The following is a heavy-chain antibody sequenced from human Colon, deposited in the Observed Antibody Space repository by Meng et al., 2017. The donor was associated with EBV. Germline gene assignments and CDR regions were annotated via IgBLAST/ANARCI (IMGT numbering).Heavy chain of an antibody. Sequence: LQPQEPCPGLVKPSETLSLICTVSGGSISISSYYWGWIRQPPGKGLEWIGSIYYNGSTYYNPSLKSRVTISVDTSKNQFSLKLNSVTAADTAVYYCARRRYYYGSGSYHSYYFDYWGQGALVTVSS. D-gene: IGHD3-10*01. V-gene: IGHV4-39*01. CDR1: GGSISISSYY. J-gene: IGHJ4*02. CDR2: IYYNGST. CDR3: ARRRYYYGSGSYHSYYFDY.